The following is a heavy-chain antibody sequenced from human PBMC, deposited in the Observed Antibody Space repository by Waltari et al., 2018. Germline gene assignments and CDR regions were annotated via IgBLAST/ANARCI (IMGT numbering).Heavy chain of an antibody. V-gene: IGHV4-39*01. D-gene: IGHD3-9*01. J-gene: IGHJ4*02. Sequence: QLQLQESGPGLVKPSETLSLTCTVSGGSISSSSYYWGWIRQPPGKGLEWIGSIYYSGSTYYTPSLKSRVTISVDTSKNQFSLKLSSVTAADTAVYYCARVYDILTGYYMAGFGGPGANFDYWGQGTLVTVSS. CDR3: ARVYDILTGYYMAGFGGPGANFDY. CDR1: GGSISSSSYY. CDR2: IYYSGST.